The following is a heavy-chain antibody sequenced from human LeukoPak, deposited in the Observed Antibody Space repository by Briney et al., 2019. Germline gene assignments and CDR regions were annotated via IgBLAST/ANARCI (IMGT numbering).Heavy chain of an antibody. Sequence: GGSLRLSCAASGFTFSRHWMHWVRQSPGKGLVWVSRSNADVSITGYADSVKGRFTISRDNAKNTLYLQMNSLSVEDTAVYYCARGSSATGDYTMDVWGQGTTVTVSS. J-gene: IGHJ6*02. CDR3: ARGSSATGDYTMDV. V-gene: IGHV3-74*01. CDR1: GFTFSRHW. CDR2: SNADVSIT. D-gene: IGHD6-6*01.